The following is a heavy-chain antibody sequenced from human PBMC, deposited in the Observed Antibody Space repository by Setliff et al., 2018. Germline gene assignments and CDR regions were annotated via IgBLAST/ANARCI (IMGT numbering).Heavy chain of an antibody. J-gene: IGHJ5*02. Sequence: ASVKVSCKASGYSFTDYYMHWVRQVPGRGLEWMGWINPKSGGTRYAQKFQGRVTMTRDTSISTAYMELSSLRSDDTAVYYCARDGIRWLMWFDPWGQGTLVTVSS. V-gene: IGHV1-2*02. CDR2: INPKSGGT. CDR3: ARDGIRWLMWFDP. D-gene: IGHD3-16*01. CDR1: GYSFTDYY.